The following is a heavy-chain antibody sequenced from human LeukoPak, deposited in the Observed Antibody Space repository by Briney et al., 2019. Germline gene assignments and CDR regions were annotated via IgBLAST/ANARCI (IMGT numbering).Heavy chain of an antibody. CDR1: GFTFSNAW. D-gene: IGHD2-2*01. CDR2: IKSKTDGGTT. CDR3: TTEQRYWSSTSCYYFDY. J-gene: IGHJ4*02. Sequence: GGSLRLSCAASGFTFSNAWMSWVRQAPGKGLEWVGRIKSKTDGGTTDYAAPVKGRFTISRDDSKNTLYLQMNSLKTEDTAVYYCTTEQRYWSSTSCYYFDYWGQGTLVTVSS. V-gene: IGHV3-15*01.